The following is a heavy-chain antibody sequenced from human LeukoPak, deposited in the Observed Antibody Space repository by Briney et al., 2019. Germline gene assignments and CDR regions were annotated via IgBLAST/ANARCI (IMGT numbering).Heavy chain of an antibody. V-gene: IGHV1-69*05. CDR1: GYTFTSYY. CDR3: ARVGLHYGDPDDAFDI. D-gene: IGHD4-17*01. CDR2: IIPIFGTA. Sequence: GASVKVSCKASGYTFTSYYMHWVRQAPGQGLEWMGGIIPIFGTANYAQKFQGRVTITTDESTSTAYMELSSLRSEGTAVYYCARVGLHYGDPDDAFDIWGQGTMVTVSS. J-gene: IGHJ3*02.